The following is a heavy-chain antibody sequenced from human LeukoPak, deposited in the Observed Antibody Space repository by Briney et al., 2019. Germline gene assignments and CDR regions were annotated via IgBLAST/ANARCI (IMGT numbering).Heavy chain of an antibody. J-gene: IGHJ6*03. CDR1: GYTFTSYY. Sequence: ASVKVSCKASGYTFTSYYMHWVRQAPGQGLEWMGIINPSGGSTSYAQKFEGRVTMTRDTSTSTVYMELSSLRSEDTAVYYCARDFGYSYGPDYYYYYMDVWGKGTTVTVSS. CDR2: INPSGGST. D-gene: IGHD5-18*01. CDR3: ARDFGYSYGPDYYYYYMDV. V-gene: IGHV1-46*01.